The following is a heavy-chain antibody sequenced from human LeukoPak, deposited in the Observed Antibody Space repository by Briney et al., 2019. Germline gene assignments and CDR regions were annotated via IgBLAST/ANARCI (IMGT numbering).Heavy chain of an antibody. CDR3: ARDNGHRYDLLGAKWYFDL. J-gene: IGHJ2*01. Sequence: GESLRLSRGVSEFPLERYTMRWVGQAPGRGVEWVSSISSVGASYRFYATSVKGRFTISRDNARSSLYLQMDSLKVEDTALYYCARDNGHRYDLLGAKWYFDLWGRGTLVSASS. CDR2: ISSVGASYR. D-gene: IGHD3-3*01. CDR1: EFPLERYT. V-gene: IGHV3-21*01.